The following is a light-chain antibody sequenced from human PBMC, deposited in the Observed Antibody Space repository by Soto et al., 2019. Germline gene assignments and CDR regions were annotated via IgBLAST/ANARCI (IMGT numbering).Light chain of an antibody. CDR1: QSVSSSY. CDR2: GAS. V-gene: IGKV3-20*01. J-gene: IGKJ2*01. CDR3: QQYGSSPGT. Sequence: EIVLTQSPGTLSLSPGERATLSCRASQSVSSSYLAWYQQKPGQAPSLLIYGASSRATGIPDRFSGSGSGTDFTLTISRLEPEDCAVYYCQQYGSSPGTFGQGTKLEIK.